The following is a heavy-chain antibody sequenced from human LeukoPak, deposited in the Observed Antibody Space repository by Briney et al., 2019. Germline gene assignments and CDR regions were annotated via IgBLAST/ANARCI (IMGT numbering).Heavy chain of an antibody. CDR1: GGSISSYY. CDR3: ASSYSSGWYDY. CDR2: IYYSGST. D-gene: IGHD6-19*01. J-gene: IGHJ4*02. V-gene: IGHV4-59*01. Sequence: SSETLSLTCTVSGGSISSYYWSWIRQPPGKGLEWIGYIYYSGSTNYNPSLKSRVTISVDTSKNQFSLKLSSMTAADTAVYYCASSYSSGWYDYWGQGTLVTVSS.